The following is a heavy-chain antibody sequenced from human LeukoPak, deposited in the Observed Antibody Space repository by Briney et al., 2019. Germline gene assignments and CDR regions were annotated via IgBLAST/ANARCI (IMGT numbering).Heavy chain of an antibody. D-gene: IGHD3-16*01. Sequence: GGSLRLSCAASGFTFSDYYMSWGRQAPGQGLEWVSVIYSGGSTYYADSMKGRFTISRDNSKNTLYLQMNRLRAEDTAVYYCARPVMITFGGADDAFDIWGQGTMVTVSS. CDR1: GFTFSDYY. CDR3: ARPVMITFGGADDAFDI. V-gene: IGHV3-66*04. J-gene: IGHJ3*02. CDR2: IYSGGST.